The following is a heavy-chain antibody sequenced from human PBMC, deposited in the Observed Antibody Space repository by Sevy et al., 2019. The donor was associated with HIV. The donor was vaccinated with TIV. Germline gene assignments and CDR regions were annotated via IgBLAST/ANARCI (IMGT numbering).Heavy chain of an antibody. CDR3: ARDGGTVTTPGFFDI. CDR1: GDSIGSGVYS. CDR2: IFHSGST. V-gene: IGHV4-30-2*01. D-gene: IGHD4-17*01. Sequence: SETLSLTCAVSGDSIGSGVYSWNWIRQPPGKGLEWIGYIFHSGSTYYNPSLKSRATISVDRSKNQFSLKLSSVTAADTAVYYCARDGGTVTTPGFFDIWGQGTMVTVSS. J-gene: IGHJ3*02.